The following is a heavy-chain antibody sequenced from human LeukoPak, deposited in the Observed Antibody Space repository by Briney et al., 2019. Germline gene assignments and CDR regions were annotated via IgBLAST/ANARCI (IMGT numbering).Heavy chain of an antibody. CDR2: IIPIFGTA. J-gene: IGHJ6*03. CDR3: ARGEGGSSSDYYYYYMDV. CDR1: GGTFSSYA. D-gene: IGHD6-6*01. Sequence: SVKVSCKASGGTFSSYAISWVRQAPGQGLEWMGGIIPIFGTANYAQKFQGRVTITADESTSTAYMELSSLRSEDTAVYYCARGEGGSSSDYYYYYMDVWGKGTTVTVSS. V-gene: IGHV1-69*13.